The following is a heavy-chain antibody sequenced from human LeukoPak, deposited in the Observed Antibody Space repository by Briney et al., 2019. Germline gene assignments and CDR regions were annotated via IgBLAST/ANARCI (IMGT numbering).Heavy chain of an antibody. D-gene: IGHD1-14*01. J-gene: IGHJ3*02. CDR2: IYSGGST. CDR1: GFTVSSNY. V-gene: IGHV3-66*01. CDR3: ARGQPAGNAFDI. Sequence: GGSLRLSCAASGFTVSSNYMSWVRQAPGKGLEWVSVIYSGGSTYYADSVKGRFTISRDNAKNSLYLQMNSLRAEDTAVYYCARGQPAGNAFDIWGQGTMVTVSS.